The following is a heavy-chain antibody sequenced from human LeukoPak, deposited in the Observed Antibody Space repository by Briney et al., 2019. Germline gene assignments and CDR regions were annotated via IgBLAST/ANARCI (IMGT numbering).Heavy chain of an antibody. CDR1: GGSVSSSSCY. CDR2: IYYSGNT. Sequence: PSETLSLTCTVSGGSVSSSSCYWGWIRQPPGEGLEWIGTIYYSGNTYYNPSLQSRVFISMDTSKNKFSLNLGSVTAPDTAVYYCARTVGTHRFDSWGQGTLVTVSS. CDR3: ARTVGTHRFDS. D-gene: IGHD4-23*01. V-gene: IGHV4-39*01. J-gene: IGHJ4*02.